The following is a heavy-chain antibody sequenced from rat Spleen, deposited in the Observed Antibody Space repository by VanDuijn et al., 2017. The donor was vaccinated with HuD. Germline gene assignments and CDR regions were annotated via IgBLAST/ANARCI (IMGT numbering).Heavy chain of an antibody. D-gene: IGHD1-10*01. V-gene: IGHV2-13*01. J-gene: IGHJ2*01. Sequence: QVQLKESGPGLVQPSQTLSLTCTVSGLSLSSYGVIWFRQPPGKGLEWMGVIWGNGNTNYNSPLKSRLSISWDTSKSQVYLKMNSLQTEDTATYYCARGWNNPCDYWGQGVMVTVSS. CDR3: ARGWNNPCDY. CDR1: GLSLSSYG. CDR2: IWGNGNT.